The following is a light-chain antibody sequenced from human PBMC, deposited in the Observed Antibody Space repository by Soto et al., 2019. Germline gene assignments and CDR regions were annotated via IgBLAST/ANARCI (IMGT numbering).Light chain of an antibody. CDR1: QSVTSNY. CDR2: GAS. V-gene: IGKV3-20*01. CDR3: QQYGHSPRT. Sequence: ETVLTQSPGTLSLSPGERATLSCRASQSVTSNYLAWYQQKPGQAPRLLIYGASRRATGIPDKFSGSGSGTDFTLTISRLEPEDFAVYYCQQYGHSPRTFGGGTKVEIK. J-gene: IGKJ4*01.